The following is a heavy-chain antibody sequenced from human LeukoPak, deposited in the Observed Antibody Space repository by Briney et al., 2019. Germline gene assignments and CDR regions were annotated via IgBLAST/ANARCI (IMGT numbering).Heavy chain of an antibody. CDR3: TRDLPQEEQWLEAFGY. J-gene: IGHJ4*02. CDR2: ISSSGAYI. D-gene: IGHD6-19*01. Sequence: GGSLRLSCAASGFTFSSYTMNWVRQAPGKGLEWVSSISSSGAYIYYADSVKGRFTVSRDNARNSLDLQMDSLRVEDTAVYYCTRDLPQEEQWLEAFGYWGQGTLVTVSS. V-gene: IGHV3-21*01. CDR1: GFTFSSYT.